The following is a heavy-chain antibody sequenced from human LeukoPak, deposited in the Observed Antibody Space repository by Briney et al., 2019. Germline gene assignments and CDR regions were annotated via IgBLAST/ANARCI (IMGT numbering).Heavy chain of an antibody. Sequence: PGGSLRLSCAASGFTFSNYGMHWVRQAPGKGLEWVAVISYDGSNKYYADSVKGRFTISRDNAKNSLYLQMNSLRAEDTAVYYCARVEDYDILTGFDYWGQGTLVTVSS. D-gene: IGHD3-9*01. CDR1: GFTFSNYG. CDR3: ARVEDYDILTGFDY. CDR2: ISYDGSNK. J-gene: IGHJ4*02. V-gene: IGHV3-30*03.